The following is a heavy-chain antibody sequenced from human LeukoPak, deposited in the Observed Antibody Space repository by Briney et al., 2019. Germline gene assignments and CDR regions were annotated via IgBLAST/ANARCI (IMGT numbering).Heavy chain of an antibody. D-gene: IGHD5-24*01. CDR2: ISYDGSNK. CDR1: GFTFSSYA. Sequence: PGRSLRLSCAASGFTFSSYAMHWVRQAPGRGLEWVAVISYDGSNKYYADSVKGRFTISRDNSKNTLYLQMNSLRAEDTAVYYCARGYQMAGGYFDYWGQGTLVTVSS. J-gene: IGHJ4*02. CDR3: ARGYQMAGGYFDY. V-gene: IGHV3-30-3*01.